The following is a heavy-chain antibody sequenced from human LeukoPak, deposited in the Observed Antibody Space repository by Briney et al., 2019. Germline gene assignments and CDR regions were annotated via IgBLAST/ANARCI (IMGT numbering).Heavy chain of an antibody. J-gene: IGHJ5*02. V-gene: IGHV1-2*06. CDR1: GGTFSSYA. D-gene: IGHD2-2*01. CDR3: ARDRGYCSSTSCRTGFDP. Sequence: GASVKVSCKASGGTFSSYAISWVRQAPGQGLEWMGRINPNSGGTNYAQKFQGRVTMTRDTSISTAYMELSRLRSDDTAVYYCARDRGYCSSTSCRTGFDPWGQGTLVTVSS. CDR2: INPNSGGT.